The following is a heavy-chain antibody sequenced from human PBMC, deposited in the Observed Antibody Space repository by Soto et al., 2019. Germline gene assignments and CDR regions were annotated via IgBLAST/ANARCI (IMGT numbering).Heavy chain of an antibody. CDR3: ARLGRSYSYYYYMDV. V-gene: IGHV4-31*03. D-gene: IGHD3-16*01. CDR1: GGSISSGGYY. J-gene: IGHJ6*03. Sequence: PSETLSLTCTVSGGSISSGGYYWSWIRQHPGKGLEWIGYIYYSGSTYYNPSLKSRVTISVDTSKNQFSLKLSSVTAADTAVYYCARLGRSYSYYYYMDVWGKGTTVTVSS. CDR2: IYYSGST.